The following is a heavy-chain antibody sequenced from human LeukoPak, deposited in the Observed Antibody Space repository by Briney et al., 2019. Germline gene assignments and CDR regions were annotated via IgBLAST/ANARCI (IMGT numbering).Heavy chain of an antibody. V-gene: IGHV3-30*02. CDR1: GFTFSNYG. J-gene: IGHJ4*02. CDR2: TSSDERNI. Sequence: GGSLRLSCATSGFTFSNYGMHWVRQAPGKGLEWVAYTSSDERNIKYADSVKGRFTVSRGNSKSTLYLQMNGLRGDDMAVYYCAKGGSWSCTDWGQGTLVTVSS. CDR3: AKGGSWSCTD. D-gene: IGHD2-8*02.